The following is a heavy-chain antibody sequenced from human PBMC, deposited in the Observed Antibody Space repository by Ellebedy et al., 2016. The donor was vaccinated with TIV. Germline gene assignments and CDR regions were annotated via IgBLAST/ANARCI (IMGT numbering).Heavy chain of an antibody. Sequence: PGGSLRLSCAASGINFGSYWMTWVRQAPGKGLEWVANIKQDGSEKYYVDSVRGRFTISRDSAKVYLQMISLRAEDTAVYYCASFKMATVTSLDSWGQGTLVAVSS. CDR1: GINFGSYW. V-gene: IGHV3-7*03. D-gene: IGHD3-16*01. CDR2: IKQDGSEK. J-gene: IGHJ4*02. CDR3: ASFKMATVTSLDS.